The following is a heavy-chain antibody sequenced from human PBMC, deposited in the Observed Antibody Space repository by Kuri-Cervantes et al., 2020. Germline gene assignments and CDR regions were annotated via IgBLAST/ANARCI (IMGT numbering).Heavy chain of an antibody. D-gene: IGHD7-27*01. CDR1: GYTFISYD. V-gene: IGHV1-18*01. Sequence: ASVKVSCKASGYTFISYDLNWVRQATGQGLEWMGWISAYNGDTNYAQKLQGRVTMTTDTSTSTAYMELRSLRSDDTAVYYCARAGKLGRGFDYWGQGTLVTVSS. J-gene: IGHJ4*02. CDR2: ISAYNGDT. CDR3: ARAGKLGRGFDY.